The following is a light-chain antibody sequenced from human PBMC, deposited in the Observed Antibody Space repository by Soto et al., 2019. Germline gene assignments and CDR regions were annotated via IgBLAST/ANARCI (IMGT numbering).Light chain of an antibody. Sequence: EIVLTQSPATLSLSPGERATLSCRASQSISVYLAWYRQKPGQAPRLLFNGASSRATGIPDRFSGSGSGTDFALTISSLQPEDFATYYCHQTAANPWTFAQGTKVDIK. CDR2: GAS. CDR3: HQTAANPWT. V-gene: IGKV3-11*01. CDR1: QSISVY. J-gene: IGKJ1*01.